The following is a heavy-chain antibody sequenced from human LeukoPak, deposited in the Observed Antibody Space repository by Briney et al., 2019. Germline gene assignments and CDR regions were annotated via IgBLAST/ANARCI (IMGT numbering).Heavy chain of an antibody. CDR1: GGSISSSSYY. CDR2: IYYSGST. CDR3: ARQLDSSGYSYGMDV. J-gene: IGHJ6*02. D-gene: IGHD3-22*01. Sequence: SETLSLTCTVSGGSISSSSYYWGWIRQPPGKGLEWIGSIYYSGSTNYNPSLKSRVTISVDTSKNQFSLKLSSVTAADTAVYYCARQLDSSGYSYGMDVWGQGTTVTVSS. V-gene: IGHV4-39*01.